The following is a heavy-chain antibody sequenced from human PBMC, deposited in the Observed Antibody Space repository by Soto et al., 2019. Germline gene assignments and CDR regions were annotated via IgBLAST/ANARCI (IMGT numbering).Heavy chain of an antibody. Sequence: PGGSLRLSCAASGFTFSSYAMSWVRQAPGKGLEWVSAISGSGGSTYYADSVKGRFTISRDNSKNTLYLQMNSLRAEDTAVYYCAKDSRIQLAAAEAFDIWGQGTMVTVSS. V-gene: IGHV3-23*01. CDR2: ISGSGGST. D-gene: IGHD6-13*01. J-gene: IGHJ3*02. CDR3: AKDSRIQLAAAEAFDI. CDR1: GFTFSSYA.